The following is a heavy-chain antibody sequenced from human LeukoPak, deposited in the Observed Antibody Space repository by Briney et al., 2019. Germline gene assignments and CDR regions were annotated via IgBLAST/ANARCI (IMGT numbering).Heavy chain of an antibody. CDR2: IKGDGSGR. Sequence: PGGSLRLSCAASGFTFSGSLMSWVRQAPGKGLEWVATIKGDGSGRFYVDSVKGRFAISRDDAKSSLFLQMDSLRSEDTAVYYCTKNTHDYWGQGTLVTVSS. V-gene: IGHV3-7*01. D-gene: IGHD1/OR15-1a*01. CDR3: TKNTHDY. J-gene: IGHJ4*02. CDR1: GFTFSGSL.